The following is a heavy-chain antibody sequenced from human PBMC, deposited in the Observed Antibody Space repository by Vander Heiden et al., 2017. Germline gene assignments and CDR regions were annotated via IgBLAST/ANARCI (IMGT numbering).Heavy chain of an antibody. CDR1: GFPSSSYG. D-gene: IGHD3-22*01. J-gene: IGHJ4*02. V-gene: IGHV3-33*01. CDR3: ARGTIDSSGYPYYFDY. Sequence: QVQLVESGGGVVQPGRSLILPCAASGFPSSSYGMPWVRQGPGKGLEWVAVIWYDGSNKYYADSVKGRFTISRDNSKNTLYLQMNSLRAEDTAVYYCARGTIDSSGYPYYFDYWGQGTLVTVSS. CDR2: IWYDGSNK.